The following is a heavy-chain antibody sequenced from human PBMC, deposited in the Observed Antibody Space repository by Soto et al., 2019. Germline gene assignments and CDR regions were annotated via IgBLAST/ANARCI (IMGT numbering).Heavy chain of an antibody. V-gene: IGHV1-46*01. CDR2: INPSGGST. J-gene: IGHJ3*02. Sequence: ASVKGSYSASGYTVTTYYMHWVRQAPGQGLEWMGIINPSGGSTRYAKKFQGRVTMTRDTSTSTVYMELSSLRSEDTAVYYCASSGGPRDAFDIRGQGTMVTVSS. CDR1: GYTVTTYY. CDR3: ASSGGPRDAFDI. D-gene: IGHD2-15*01.